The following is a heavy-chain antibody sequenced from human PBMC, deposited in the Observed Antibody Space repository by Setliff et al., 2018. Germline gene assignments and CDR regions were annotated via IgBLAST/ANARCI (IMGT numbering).Heavy chain of an antibody. Sequence: LSLTCAVSGFSISSGYYWGWIRQPPGKGLEWISFIRSTPYGGTTEYAASVKGRFTISRDDSKNTLYLQMNSLKTEDTAVYYCTRDSNHNWGSGRDYWGQGTLVTVSS. V-gene: IGHV3-49*03. CDR3: TRDSNHNWGSGRDY. J-gene: IGHJ4*02. D-gene: IGHD7-27*01. CDR2: IRSTPYGGTT. CDR1: GFSISSGYY.